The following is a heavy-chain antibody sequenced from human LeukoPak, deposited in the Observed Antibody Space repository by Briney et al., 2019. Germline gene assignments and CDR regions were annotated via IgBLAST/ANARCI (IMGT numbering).Heavy chain of an antibody. Sequence: PGGSLRLSCAASGFTFSSYAMSWVRQAPGKGLEWVSAISGSGGSTYYADSVKGRFTISRDNSKNTLYLQMNSLRAEDTAVYYCAKEQLAYHGYSGYDPSGGLDYWGQGTLVTVSS. D-gene: IGHD5-12*01. CDR3: AKEQLAYHGYSGYDPSGGLDY. V-gene: IGHV3-23*01. CDR1: GFTFSSYA. CDR2: ISGSGGST. J-gene: IGHJ4*02.